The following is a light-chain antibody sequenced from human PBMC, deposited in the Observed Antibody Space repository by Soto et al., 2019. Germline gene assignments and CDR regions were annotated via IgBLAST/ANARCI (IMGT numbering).Light chain of an antibody. CDR3: QQYNNWPRAT. CDR1: QSVSGY. CDR2: ADS. J-gene: IGKJ4*01. Sequence: EIVLTQSPATLSLSPGERATLSCRASQSVSGYLGWYQQKPGQAPRLLIYADSNRATGIPARFSGSGSGTDFNLTISSLQSQDFGIYYCQQYNNWPRATFGGGTKVDIK. V-gene: IGKV3D-15*01.